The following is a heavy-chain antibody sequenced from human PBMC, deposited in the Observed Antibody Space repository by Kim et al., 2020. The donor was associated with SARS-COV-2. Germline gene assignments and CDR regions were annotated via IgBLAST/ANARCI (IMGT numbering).Heavy chain of an antibody. Sequence: GGSLRLSCTASEFTFSNYAMTWVRQAPGKGLEWVSSISGSGATTFYAAFGKGRLTVSRDNSMDTVDLHMNSLRVEATAIYFCAKGFEGSTDYHSMDVWG. D-gene: IGHD3-9*01. CDR1: EFTFSNYA. J-gene: IGHJ6*03. V-gene: IGHV3-23*01. CDR3: AKGFEGSTDYHSMDV. CDR2: ISGSGATT.